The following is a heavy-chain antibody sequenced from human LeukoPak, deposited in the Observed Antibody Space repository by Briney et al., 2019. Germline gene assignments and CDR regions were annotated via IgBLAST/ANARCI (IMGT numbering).Heavy chain of an antibody. D-gene: IGHD5-12*01. J-gene: IGHJ5*02. CDR3: ARRGAFARVATIGGFDP. CDR2: INHSGST. CDR1: GGSFSGYY. Sequence: SETLSLTCAVYGGSFSGYYWSWIRQPPGKGLEWIGEINHSGSTNYNPSLKSRVTISVDTSKNQFSLKLSSVTAADTAVYYCARRGAFARVATIGGFDPWGQGTLVTVSS. V-gene: IGHV4-34*01.